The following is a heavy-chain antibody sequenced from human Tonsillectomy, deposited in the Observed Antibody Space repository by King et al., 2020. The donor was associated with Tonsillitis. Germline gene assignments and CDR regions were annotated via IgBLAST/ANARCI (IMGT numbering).Heavy chain of an antibody. CDR1: GYTFTSYG. Sequence: LVQSGAEVKKSGASVKVSCKASGYTFTSYGITWVRQAPGQGLEWMGWISVYNGNTKFAQRLQGRVTMTTDTSTSTAYMELRSLRSDDTAVYYCARVPRRGELFRYFAHWGQGTLVTVSS. D-gene: IGHD3-10*01. J-gene: IGHJ4*02. V-gene: IGHV1-18*01. CDR3: ARVPRRGELFRYFAH. CDR2: ISVYNGNT.